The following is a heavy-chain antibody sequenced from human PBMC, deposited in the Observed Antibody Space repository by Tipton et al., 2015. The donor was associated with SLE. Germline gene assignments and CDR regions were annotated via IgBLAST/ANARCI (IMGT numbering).Heavy chain of an antibody. Sequence: TLSLTCTVSGGSISSYYWSWIRQPPGKGLEWIGYIYYSGNTNYNPSLKSRVTISVDTSKNQFSLKLSSVTAADTAVYYCANYDILTGYLDYWGQGTLVTVSS. CDR1: GGSISSYY. J-gene: IGHJ4*02. V-gene: IGHV4-59*07. CDR3: ANYDILTGYLDY. CDR2: IYYSGNT. D-gene: IGHD3-9*01.